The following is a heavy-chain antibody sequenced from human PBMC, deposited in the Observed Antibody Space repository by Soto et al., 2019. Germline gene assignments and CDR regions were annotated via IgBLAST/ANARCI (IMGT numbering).Heavy chain of an antibody. J-gene: IGHJ5*01. D-gene: IGHD3-22*01. V-gene: IGHV4-30-4*01. CDR2: VYHTGST. CDR1: GGSIRGDYY. Sequence: SETLSLTCTVSGGSIRGDYYWNSIRQAPGKGQEWIGYVYHTGSTYHNPSLKSRGSISVDTSNNQFSLKLSSVTTAATAVYFCARAPYDITGNRIDSWRQGITVTVCS. CDR3: ARAPYDITGNRIDS.